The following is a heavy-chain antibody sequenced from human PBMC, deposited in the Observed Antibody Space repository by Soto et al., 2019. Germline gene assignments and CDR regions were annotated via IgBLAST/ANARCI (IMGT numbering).Heavy chain of an antibody. Sequence: QVQLVQSGAEVKKPGSSVKVSCKASGGSSSRHNINWVRQAPGQGLEWIGSMIYILGITNYAQKFQDRVTITADKSTSTAYMELSGLRSDDTAVYYCARHINEGYADSGDGRRNHWGQGTLVTVSS. CDR2: MIYILGIT. V-gene: IGHV1-69*02. J-gene: IGHJ5*02. CDR1: GGSSSRHN. D-gene: IGHD4-17*01. CDR3: ARHINEGYADSGDGRRNH.